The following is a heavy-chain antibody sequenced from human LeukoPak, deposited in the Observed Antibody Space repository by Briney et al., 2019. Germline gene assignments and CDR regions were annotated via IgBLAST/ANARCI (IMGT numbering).Heavy chain of an antibody. CDR2: IYYSGST. D-gene: IGHD6-6*01. Sequence: SGTLSLTCTVSGGSISSSSYYWGWIRQPPGKGLEWIGSIYYSGSTYYNPSLKSRVTISVDTSKNQFSLKLSSVTAADTAVYYCARETLSSSVDYWGQGTLVTVSS. J-gene: IGHJ4*02. V-gene: IGHV4-39*07. CDR1: GGSISSSSYY. CDR3: ARETLSSSVDY.